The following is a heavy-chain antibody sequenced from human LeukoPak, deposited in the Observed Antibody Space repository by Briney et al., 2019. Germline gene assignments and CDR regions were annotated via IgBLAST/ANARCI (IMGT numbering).Heavy chain of an antibody. J-gene: IGHJ4*02. CDR3: ARAASSTRPYYFDY. CDR2: IKQDGSEK. Sequence: MTWVRQXPGKGLEWVASIKQDGSEKYYVDSVKGRFTISRDNAKNSLSLQMNGLRAEDTAVYYCARAASSTRPYYFDYWAQGTLVTVSS. D-gene: IGHD3-10*01. V-gene: IGHV3-7*01.